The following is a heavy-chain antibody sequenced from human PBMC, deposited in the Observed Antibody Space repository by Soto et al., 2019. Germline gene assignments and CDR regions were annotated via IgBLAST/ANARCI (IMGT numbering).Heavy chain of an antibody. D-gene: IGHD5-18*01. J-gene: IGHJ4*02. CDR1: GFTFSSYG. CDR2: ISYDGSNK. Sequence: GGSLRLSCAASGFTFSSYGMHWVRQAPGKGLEWVAVISYDGSNKYYADSVKGRFTISRDNSKNTLYLQMNSLRAEDTAVYYCAKSAIRLWLSRYFHVYWGQRSLVTVS. V-gene: IGHV3-30*18. CDR3: AKSAIRLWLSRYFHVY.